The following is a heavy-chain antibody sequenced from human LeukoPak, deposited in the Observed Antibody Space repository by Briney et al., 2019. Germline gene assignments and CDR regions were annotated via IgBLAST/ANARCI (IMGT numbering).Heavy chain of an antibody. J-gene: IGHJ4*02. V-gene: IGHV4-59*01. CDR1: GGSISSYY. D-gene: IGHD3-10*01. CDR3: ATSRGVLTPFDY. Sequence: SETLSLTCTVSGGSISSYYWSWNRQPPGKGLEWIGYFYYSGSTNYNPSLKRRVTISGDTSKNQFSLKLNSVTAADTAVYYCATSRGVLTPFDYWGQGTLVTVSS. CDR2: FYYSGST.